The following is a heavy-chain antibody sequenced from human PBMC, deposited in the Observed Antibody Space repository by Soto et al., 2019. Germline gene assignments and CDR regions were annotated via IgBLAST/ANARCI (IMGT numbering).Heavy chain of an antibody. CDR1: GGSISSYY. CDR2: IYYSGST. Sequence: SETLSLTCTVSGGSISSYYWSWIRQPPGKGLEWIGYIYYSGSTNYNPSLKSRVTISVDTSKNQFSLKLSSVTAADTAVYYCARSALYDFWSGYYNGGEVLMDVWGQGTTVTVSS. V-gene: IGHV4-59*01. CDR3: ARSALYDFWSGYYNGGEVLMDV. J-gene: IGHJ6*02. D-gene: IGHD3-3*01.